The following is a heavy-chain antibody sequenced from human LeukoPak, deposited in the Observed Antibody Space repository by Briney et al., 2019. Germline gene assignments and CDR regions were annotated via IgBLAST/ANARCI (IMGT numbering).Heavy chain of an antibody. CDR1: GFTFRKHY. J-gene: IGHJ6*02. CDR2: IGASGTSR. Sequence: PGGSLRLSCAASGFTFRKHYMSWIRQAPGRGREGVACIGASGTSRYYRDSVNGRFTISRDNAKNSLHLQMNSLRAEDTAVYYCAKDLREWYYDPNGNYFSYGMDVGGQGTTVVVSS. V-gene: IGHV3-11*01. CDR3: AKDLREWYYDPNGNYFSYGMDV. D-gene: IGHD3-22*01.